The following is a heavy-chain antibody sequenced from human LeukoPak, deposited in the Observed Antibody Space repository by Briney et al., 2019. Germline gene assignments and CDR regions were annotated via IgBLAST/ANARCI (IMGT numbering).Heavy chain of an antibody. CDR1: GVTISSYY. J-gene: IGHJ6*03. Sequence: SESLTLTCTVSGVTISSYYLSWIRQPPGKGLEWIAFIYYGGSTNYNPSLKSRFTISVDTSKNQFSLKLTSVTAAETAVYYCAREKGYDGYVGGDCYYYYMDVWGKGTTVTISS. V-gene: IGHV4-59*01. D-gene: IGHD5-12*01. CDR2: IYYGGST. CDR3: AREKGYDGYVGGDCYYYYMDV.